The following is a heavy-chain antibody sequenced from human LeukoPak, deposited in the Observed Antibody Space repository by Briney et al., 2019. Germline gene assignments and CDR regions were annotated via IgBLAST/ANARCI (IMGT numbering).Heavy chain of an antibody. CDR2: IYYSGTA. V-gene: IGHV4-59*08. D-gene: IGHD6-19*01. J-gene: IGHJ4*02. CDR3: ARHFSNGWSDK. Sequence: KTSQTLSLTCTVSGASLSTSSWTWIRQPPGKGLECIGFIYYSGTAHYHPSPKSRVTISLDTSKNQFSLRLSSVTAADTAVYYCARHFSNGWSDKWGQGTLVTVS. CDR1: GASLSTSS.